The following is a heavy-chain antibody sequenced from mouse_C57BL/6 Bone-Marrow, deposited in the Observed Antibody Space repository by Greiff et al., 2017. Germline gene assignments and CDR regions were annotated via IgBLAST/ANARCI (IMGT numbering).Heavy chain of an antibody. CDR3: AAQGRYFDY. J-gene: IGHJ2*01. CDR1: GYTFPSYG. Sequence: QVQLQQSGAELARPGASVKLSCKASGYTFPSYGISWVKQRTGQGLEWIGEIYPRSGNTYYNEKFKGKATLSVDKSSSPAYMELRSLTSEYSAVYFVAAQGRYFDYWGQGTTRTVSS. CDR2: IYPRSGNT. D-gene: IGHD1-1*01. V-gene: IGHV1-81*01.